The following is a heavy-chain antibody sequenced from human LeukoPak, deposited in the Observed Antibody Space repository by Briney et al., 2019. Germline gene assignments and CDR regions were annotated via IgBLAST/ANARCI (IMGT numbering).Heavy chain of an antibody. J-gene: IGHJ4*02. D-gene: IGHD7-27*01. V-gene: IGHV4-39*01. CDR2: IYYSGST. CDR3: ARGASNWGLRWYYFDY. CDR1: GGSISSSSYY. Sequence: KPSETLSLTCTVSGGSISSSSYYWGWIRQPPGKGLEWIGSIYYSGSTYYNPSLKSRVTISVDTSKNQFSLKLSSVTAADTAVYYCARGASNWGLRWYYFDYWGQGTLVTVSS.